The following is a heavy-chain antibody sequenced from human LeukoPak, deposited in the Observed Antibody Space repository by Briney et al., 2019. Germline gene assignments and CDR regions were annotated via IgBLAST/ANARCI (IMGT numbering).Heavy chain of an antibody. D-gene: IGHD5-24*01. CDR1: GGSISSSSYY. Sequence: PSETLSLTCTVSGGSISSSSYYWGWIRQPPGKGLEWIGTIYYSGSTYYNPSLKSRVTISVDTSKNQFSLRLSSVTAADTAVYYCARNRDGYNSFDYWGQGTLVTVYS. J-gene: IGHJ4*02. CDR2: IYYSGST. CDR3: ARNRDGYNSFDY. V-gene: IGHV4-39*07.